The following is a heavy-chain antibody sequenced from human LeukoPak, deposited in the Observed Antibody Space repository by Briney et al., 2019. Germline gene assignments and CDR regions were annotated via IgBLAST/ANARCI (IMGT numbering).Heavy chain of an antibody. CDR2: INHSGST. CDR3: ARAVAVAGTDY. CDR1: GGSISSSSYY. Sequence: SETLSLTCTVSGGSISSSSYYWGWIRQPPGKGLEWIGEINHSGSTNYNPSLKSRVTISVDTSKNQFSLKLSSVTAADTAVYYCARAVAVAGTDYWGQGTLVTVSS. V-gene: IGHV4-39*07. J-gene: IGHJ4*02. D-gene: IGHD6-19*01.